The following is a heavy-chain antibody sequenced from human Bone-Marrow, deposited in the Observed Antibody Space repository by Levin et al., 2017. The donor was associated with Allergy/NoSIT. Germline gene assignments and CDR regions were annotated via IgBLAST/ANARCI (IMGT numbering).Heavy chain of an antibody. V-gene: IGHV3-7*01. D-gene: IGHD1-26*01. CDR1: GFTFSSYW. CDR2: IKQDGSEK. Sequence: GGSLRLSCAASGFTFSSYWMSWVRQAPGKGLEWVANIKQDGSEKYYVDSVKGRFTISRDNAKNSLYLQMNSLRAEDTAVYYCARDSFDVKWALGDYWGQGTLVTVSS. CDR3: ARDSFDVKWALGDY. J-gene: IGHJ4*02.